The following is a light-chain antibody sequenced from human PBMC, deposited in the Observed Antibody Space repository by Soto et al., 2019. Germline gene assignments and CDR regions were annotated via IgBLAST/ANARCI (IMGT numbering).Light chain of an antibody. CDR3: QKYNSAPFT. V-gene: IGKV1-27*01. CDR1: QGISNY. Sequence: DIQMTQSPSSLSASVGDRVTITCRASQGISNYLAWYQQKPGKVPKVLIYGASTLQSGVPARFNGSGSGTDFTLTISSLQPEDVGTYYCQKYNSAPFTFGPGTKVDFK. CDR2: GAS. J-gene: IGKJ3*01.